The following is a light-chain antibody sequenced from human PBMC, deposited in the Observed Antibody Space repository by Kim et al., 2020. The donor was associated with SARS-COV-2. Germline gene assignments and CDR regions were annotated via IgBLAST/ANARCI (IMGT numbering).Light chain of an antibody. J-gene: IGLJ3*02. CDR3: QVWDTSSDYWV. CDR1: NIGGKS. Sequence: SYELTQPPSVSVAPGKTASITCGGNNIGGKSMHWYQQKPGQAPVLVITYDSDRPSGIPERFSGSTSGNRATLTISRVEAGDEADYYCQVWDTSSDYWVFGGGTQLTVL. V-gene: IGLV3-21*04. CDR2: YDS.